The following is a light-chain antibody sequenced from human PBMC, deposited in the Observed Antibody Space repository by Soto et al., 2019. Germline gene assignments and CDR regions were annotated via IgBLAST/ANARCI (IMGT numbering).Light chain of an antibody. CDR1: SSDVGGYNY. V-gene: IGLV2-14*03. CDR2: DVS. J-gene: IGLJ1*01. CDR3: SSYSSRSHYL. Sequence: LTQPASVSGSPGQSITISCTGTSSDVGGYNYVSWYQQHPGKAPKLIIYDVSYRPSGVSNRFSGSKSGNTASLTISGLQAEDEADYFCSSYSSRSHYLLGTGTKVTV.